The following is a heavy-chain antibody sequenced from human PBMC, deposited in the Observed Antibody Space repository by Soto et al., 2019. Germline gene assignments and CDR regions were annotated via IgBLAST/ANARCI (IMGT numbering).Heavy chain of an antibody. CDR3: STGITARPPG. V-gene: IGHV3-73*01. J-gene: IGHJ4*02. Sequence: EVQLVESGGGLVQPGGSLKLSCAASGFIFSDSAMHWVRQASGKGLEWVGRIRSKANTYATAYAASVEGRFTISRDDSKNTAYLQMNRLKTEDTAVYYCSTGITARPPGWGQGTLVPVSS. CDR2: IRSKANTYAT. D-gene: IGHD6-6*01. CDR1: GFIFSDSA.